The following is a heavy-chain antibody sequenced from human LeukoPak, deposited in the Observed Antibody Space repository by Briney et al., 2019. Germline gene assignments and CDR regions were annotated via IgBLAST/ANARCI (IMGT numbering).Heavy chain of an antibody. Sequence: ASVKVSCKASGYTFTSYDINWVRQATGQGLEWMGWMNPNSGNTGYAQKFQGRVTMTRNTSISTAYMELSSLRSEDTAVYYCARRYYYYDSSGYCYPDGYNYWGQGTLVTVSS. V-gene: IGHV1-8*01. D-gene: IGHD3-22*01. CDR2: MNPNSGNT. CDR3: ARRYYYYDSSGYCYPDGYNY. J-gene: IGHJ4*02. CDR1: GYTFTSYD.